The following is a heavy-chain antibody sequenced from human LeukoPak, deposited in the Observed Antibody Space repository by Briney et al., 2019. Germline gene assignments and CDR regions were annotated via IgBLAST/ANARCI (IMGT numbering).Heavy chain of an antibody. Sequence: SVKVSCKASGGTFSSYTISWVRQAPGQGLEWMGRIIPILGIANYAQKFQGRVTITADKSTSTAYMELSSLRSEDTAVYYCARGIRFLEWLSGFDYWGQGTLVTVSS. CDR3: ARGIRFLEWLSGFDY. CDR1: GGTFSSYT. CDR2: IIPILGIA. V-gene: IGHV1-69*02. J-gene: IGHJ4*02. D-gene: IGHD3-3*01.